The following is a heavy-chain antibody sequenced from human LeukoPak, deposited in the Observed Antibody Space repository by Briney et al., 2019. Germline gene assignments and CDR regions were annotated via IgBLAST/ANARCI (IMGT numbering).Heavy chain of an antibody. J-gene: IGHJ6*03. CDR2: MNPNSGNT. CDR3: ARGPHVVVPAAHRDYYYYMDV. Sequence: GASVKVSCKASGYTFTSYYMHWVRQATGQGLEWMGWMNPNSGNTGYAQKFQGRVTITRNTSISTAYMELSSLRSEDTAVYYCARGPHVVVPAAHRDYYYYMDVWGKGTTVTVSS. CDR1: GYTFTSYY. D-gene: IGHD2-2*01. V-gene: IGHV1-8*03.